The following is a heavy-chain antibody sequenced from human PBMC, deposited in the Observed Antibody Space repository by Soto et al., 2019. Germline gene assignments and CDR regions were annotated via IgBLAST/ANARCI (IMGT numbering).Heavy chain of an antibody. CDR1: GGSINSYY. CDR2: IYYSEST. CDR3: ASGRHVLAF. V-gene: IGHV4-59*01. Sequence: SETLSLTCTVSGGSINSYYCSWIRQPPGKGLEWIGYIYYSESTNYNPSLKSRVTISIDTSKNQFSLKLNSVIAVDPAVDFSASGRHVLAFRGRGTLVPVSS. J-gene: IGHJ4*02.